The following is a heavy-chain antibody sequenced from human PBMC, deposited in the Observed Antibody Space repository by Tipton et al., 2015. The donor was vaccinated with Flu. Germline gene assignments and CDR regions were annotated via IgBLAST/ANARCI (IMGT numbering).Heavy chain of an antibody. V-gene: IGHV4-59*08. CDR1: GGSISSYY. CDR3: ARAIRAAYYFDY. Sequence: LRLSCTVSGGSISSYYWSWIRQPPGKGLEWIGYIYYSGSTNYNPSLKSRVTISVDTSKNQFSLKLSSVTAADTAVYYCARAIRAAYYFDYWGQGTLVTVSS. J-gene: IGHJ4*02. CDR2: IYYSGST. D-gene: IGHD6-25*01.